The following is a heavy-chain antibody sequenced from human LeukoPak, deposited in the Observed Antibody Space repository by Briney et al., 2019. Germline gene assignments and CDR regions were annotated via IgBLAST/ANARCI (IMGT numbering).Heavy chain of an antibody. CDR3: ARDRDYYDSSGYLDY. CDR2: ISYDGSNK. J-gene: IGHJ4*02. V-gene: IGHV3-30-3*01. Sequence: QPGGSLRLSCAASGFTFSGYAMHWVRQAPGKGLEWVAVISYDGSNKYYADSVKGRFTISRDNSKNTLYLQMNSLRAEDTAVYYCARDRDYYDSSGYLDYRGQGTLVTVSS. CDR1: GFTFSGYA. D-gene: IGHD3-22*01.